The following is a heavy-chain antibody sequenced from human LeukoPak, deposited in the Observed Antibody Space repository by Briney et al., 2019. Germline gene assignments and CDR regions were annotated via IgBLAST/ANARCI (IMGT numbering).Heavy chain of an antibody. D-gene: IGHD1-26*01. CDR3: ARDVGATLTIDY. V-gene: IGHV3-48*02. CDR1: GFTFSNYS. CDR2: SSRSSSTI. J-gene: IGHJ4*02. Sequence: PGGSLRLSCAASGFTFSNYSMNWVRQAPGKGLEWVSYSSRSSSTIYYADSVKGRFTISKYNAKNSLYLHMCSLGDVDTAVYYCARDVGATLTIDYGGQGTLVTVSS.